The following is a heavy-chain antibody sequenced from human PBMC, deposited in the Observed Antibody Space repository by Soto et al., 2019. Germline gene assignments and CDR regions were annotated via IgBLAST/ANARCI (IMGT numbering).Heavy chain of an antibody. Sequence: QVQLVESGGGLVKPGGSLRLSCAASGFTFSDYYMSWIRQAPGKGLEWISYISGASSIIYYADSVKGRFTISRDNVKNLLDLQMNSLRGEDTAVYYCARREADYYYMDVWGKGTTVTVSS. CDR1: GFTFSDYY. CDR3: ARREADYYYMDV. D-gene: IGHD6-25*01. CDR2: ISGASSII. V-gene: IGHV3-11*01. J-gene: IGHJ6*03.